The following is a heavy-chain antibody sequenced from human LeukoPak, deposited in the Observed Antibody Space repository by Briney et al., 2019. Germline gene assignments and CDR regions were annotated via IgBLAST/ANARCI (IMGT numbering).Heavy chain of an antibody. J-gene: IGHJ4*02. CDR2: IYSGGST. D-gene: IGHD6-13*01. CDR1: GLSFSTHS. CDR3: ARASSWYRLFDY. Sequence: GGSLRLSCVASGLSFSTHSMNWVRQAPGKGLEWVSVIYSGGSTYYADSVKGRFTISRDNSKNTLYLQMNSLRAEDTAVYYCARASSWYRLFDYWGRGTLVTVSS. V-gene: IGHV3-66*01.